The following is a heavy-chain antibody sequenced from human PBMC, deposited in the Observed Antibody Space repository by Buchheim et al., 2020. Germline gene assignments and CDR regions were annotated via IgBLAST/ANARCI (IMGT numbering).Heavy chain of an antibody. Sequence: QVQLVESGGGLVKPGGSLRLSCAASGFTFSDYYMSWIRQAPGKGLEWVSYISSSGSTIYYADSVKGRFTISRDNAKNSLYLQMNSLRAEDTAVYYCARPTSEEKYYDFWSGYYWPYYYGMDVWGQGTT. CDR3: ARPTSEEKYYDFWSGYYWPYYYGMDV. D-gene: IGHD3-3*01. J-gene: IGHJ6*02. CDR1: GFTFSDYY. V-gene: IGHV3-11*01. CDR2: ISSSGSTI.